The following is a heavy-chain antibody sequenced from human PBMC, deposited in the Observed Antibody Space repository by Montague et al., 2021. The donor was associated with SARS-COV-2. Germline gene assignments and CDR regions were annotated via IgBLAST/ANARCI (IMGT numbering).Heavy chain of an antibody. D-gene: IGHD2-2*01. J-gene: IGHJ4*02. V-gene: IGHV4-39*01. Sequence: SETLSLTCTVSGGSISSPDYSWGWIRQSPGQGLEWIGSISYAGRTYSNPSLRSRVSFSMDTSKNHFSLSLNSVAAAGTAVYFCARQLASYCSTNKCYPYYFDVWGRGALVTVSS. CDR3: ARQLASYCSTNKCYPYYFDV. CDR2: ISYAGRT. CDR1: GGSISSPDYS.